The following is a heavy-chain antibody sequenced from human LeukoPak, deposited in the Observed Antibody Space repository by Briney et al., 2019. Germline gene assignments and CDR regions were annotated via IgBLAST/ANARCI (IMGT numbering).Heavy chain of an antibody. D-gene: IGHD2-21*01. J-gene: IGHJ4*02. V-gene: IGHV3-30*03. Sequence: GGSLRLSCVVSGFTFSNCGMHWVRQAPGKGLEWVAVISYDGSNKYYADSVKGRFTISRDNSKNTLYLQMNSLRAEDTAVYYCARDSLEGDDYWGQGTLVTVSS. CDR2: ISYDGSNK. CDR1: GFTFSNCG. CDR3: ARDSLEGDDY.